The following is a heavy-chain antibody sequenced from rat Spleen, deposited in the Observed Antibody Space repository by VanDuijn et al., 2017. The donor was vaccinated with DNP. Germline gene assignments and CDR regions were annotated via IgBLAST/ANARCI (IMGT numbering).Heavy chain of an antibody. V-gene: IGHV2S12*01. D-gene: IGHD1-12*02. J-gene: IGHJ2*01. CDR1: GFSLTSYG. CDR3: ARSQGYYYDGSYYPFAY. CDR2: MSSGGSS. Sequence: QVQLKESGPGLVQPSQTLSLTCTVSGFSLTSYGVSWVRQPPGKGLEWIAAMSSGGSSYFNSALKARLSISRDTSKSQVFLKMNSVQTEDTAMYFCARSQGYYYDGSYYPFAYWGQGVMVTVSS.